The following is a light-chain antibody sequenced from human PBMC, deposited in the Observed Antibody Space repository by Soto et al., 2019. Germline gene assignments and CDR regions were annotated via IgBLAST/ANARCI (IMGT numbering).Light chain of an antibody. Sequence: DIQMTQSPSTLSASVGDRVTITCRASQSISSWLAWYQQKPGKAPKLLIYKASSLESGVPSRFSGSGSGTEFTLTISSLQPDDFATYYCLQSSSSPRTFGQGTTLEIK. V-gene: IGKV1-5*03. CDR1: QSISSW. CDR2: KAS. CDR3: LQSSSSPRT. J-gene: IGKJ1*01.